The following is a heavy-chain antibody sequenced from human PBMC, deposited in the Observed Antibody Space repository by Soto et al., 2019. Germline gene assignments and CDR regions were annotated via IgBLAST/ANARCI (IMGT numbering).Heavy chain of an antibody. CDR1: GFTFSRYW. CDR2: INSYGSST. CDR3: ARGWIGDLNDAFDI. Sequence: GGSLRLSCAASGFTFSRYWMHWVRQAPWKGLVWVSRINSYGSSTDYADSVKGRFTISRDNAKNTLYLQMNSLRVEDTAVYYCARGWIGDLNDAFDIWGQGTMVTVSS. J-gene: IGHJ3*02. D-gene: IGHD2-2*03. V-gene: IGHV3-74*01.